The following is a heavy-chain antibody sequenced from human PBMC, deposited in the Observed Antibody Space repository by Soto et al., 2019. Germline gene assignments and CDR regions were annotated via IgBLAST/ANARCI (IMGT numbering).Heavy chain of an antibody. D-gene: IGHD1-1*01. CDR3: ARTTVSNYAIDY. CDR1: GFTVSDHY. J-gene: IGHJ4*02. Sequence: EVQLVESGGDLVQPGGSLRLSCAASGFTVSDHYMDWVRQAPGKGLEWVGRIRNKARSFTTEYAASVKGRFTISRDDSRNSLYVQMNSLRTEDTAVYYCARTTVSNYAIDYWGQGTLVTGSS. CDR2: IRNKARSFTT. V-gene: IGHV3-72*01.